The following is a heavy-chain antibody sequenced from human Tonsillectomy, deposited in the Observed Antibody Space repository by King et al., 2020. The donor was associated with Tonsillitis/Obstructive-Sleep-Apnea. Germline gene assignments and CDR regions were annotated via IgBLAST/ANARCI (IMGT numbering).Heavy chain of an antibody. J-gene: IGHJ4*02. V-gene: IGHV4-39*01. CDR2: ISYSGST. D-gene: IGHD6-19*01. CDR1: GGSIGSGNFH. CDR3: ARHLGSSGWTPIYFDY. Sequence: QLQESGPGLAKPSETLSLTCTVSGGSIGSGNFHWGWIRQSPGKGLEWIGTISYSGSTYYKPSLKSRVTISVDTSKNQFSLKLTSVTAADTTIYYCARHLGSSGWTPIYFDYWGQGTLVAVSS.